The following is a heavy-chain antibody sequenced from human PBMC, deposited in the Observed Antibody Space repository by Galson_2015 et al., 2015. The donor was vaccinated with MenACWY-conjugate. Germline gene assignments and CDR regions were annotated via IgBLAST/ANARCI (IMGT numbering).Heavy chain of an antibody. J-gene: IGHJ6*02. D-gene: IGHD1-26*01. CDR1: GYYFPSYW. CDR3: ARHPPGGRGMDV. V-gene: IGHV5-51*01. CDR2: ISPGDSNT. Sequence: QSGAEVKQPGESLKISFKGSGYYFPSYWIAWVRQIPGKGLEWMGLISPGDSNTRYSPSFQGQVTISADKSISTAYLQWSSLKASDTAMYYCARHPPGGRGMDVWGQGTTVTVSS.